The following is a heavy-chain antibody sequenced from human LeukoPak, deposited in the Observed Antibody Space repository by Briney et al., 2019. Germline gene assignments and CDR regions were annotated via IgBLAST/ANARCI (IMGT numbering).Heavy chain of an antibody. CDR2: ISSSSSYI. CDR1: GFTFSSYS. V-gene: IGHV3-21*01. J-gene: IGHJ4*02. D-gene: IGHD3-3*01. Sequence: KSGGSLRLSCAASGFTFSSYSMNWVRQAPGKGLEWVSSISSSSSYIYYADSVKGRFTISRDNAKNSLYLQMNSLRAEDTAVYYCARPYVLRFLEWLFGPPDYWGQGTLVTVSS. CDR3: ARPYVLRFLEWLFGPPDY.